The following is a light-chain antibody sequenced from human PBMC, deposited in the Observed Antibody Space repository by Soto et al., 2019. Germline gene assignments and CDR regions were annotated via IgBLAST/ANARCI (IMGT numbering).Light chain of an antibody. CDR1: QSVSSSY. CDR3: HQRQRWPRT. Sequence: EIVLTQSPGTLSLSPGERATLSCRASQSVSSSYLAWYQQKPGQAPRLLIYGASTRATGIPDRFSGPGSGTDFTLTIASLEPEDFGFYYCHQRQRWPRTLGQGTKVDIK. V-gene: IGKV3-20*01. J-gene: IGKJ1*01. CDR2: GAS.